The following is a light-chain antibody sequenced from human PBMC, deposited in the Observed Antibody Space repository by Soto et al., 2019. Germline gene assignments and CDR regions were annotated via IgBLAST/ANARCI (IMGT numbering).Light chain of an antibody. V-gene: IGLV1-40*01. Sequence: QLVLTQPPSVSGAPGQRVTISCTGSSSNIGAGYDVHWYQQLPGRAPKRLIYGNTNRPSGVPDRFSGSKSGTSASLAITGLQAEDEADYYCLSFDSSLSVVFGGGTKLTVL. CDR3: LSFDSSLSVV. CDR2: GNT. CDR1: SSNIGAGYD. J-gene: IGLJ2*01.